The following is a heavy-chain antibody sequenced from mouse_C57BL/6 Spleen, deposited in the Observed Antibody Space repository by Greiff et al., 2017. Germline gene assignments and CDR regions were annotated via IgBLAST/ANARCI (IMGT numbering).Heavy chain of an antibody. CDR2: IDPSDSYT. CDR1: GYTFTSYW. J-gene: IGHJ4*01. CDR3: ASRDYGNYAMDY. D-gene: IGHD2-1*01. V-gene: IGHV1-50*01. Sequence: QVQLQQPGAELVNPGASVKLSCKASGYTFTSYWMQWVKQRPGQGLEWIGEIDPSDSYTNYNQKFKGKATLTVDTSSSTAYMQLSSLTSEDSAVYYCASRDYGNYAMDYWGQGTSVTVSS.